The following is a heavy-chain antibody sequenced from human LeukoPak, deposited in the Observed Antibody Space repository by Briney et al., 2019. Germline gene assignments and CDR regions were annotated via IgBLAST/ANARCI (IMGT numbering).Heavy chain of an antibody. Sequence: GASVKVSCKASGYTFTSYYMHWVRQAPGQGLEWMGWINPNSGGTNYAQKFQGRVTMTRDTSISTAYMELSRLRSDDTAVYYCARAYAPDDYADYWGQGTLVTVSS. CDR2: INPNSGGT. CDR3: ARAYAPDDYADY. V-gene: IGHV1-2*02. D-gene: IGHD3-16*01. J-gene: IGHJ4*02. CDR1: GYTFTSYY.